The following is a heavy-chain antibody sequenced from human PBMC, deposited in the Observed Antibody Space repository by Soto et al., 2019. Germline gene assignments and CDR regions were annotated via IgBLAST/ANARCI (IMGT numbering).Heavy chain of an antibody. J-gene: IGHJ4*02. Sequence: EVQLVESGGDLVKPGGSLRLSCAASGFNFTNAWMSWVRQAPGKGLEWVGRIKSKSDGGTTDYAAPVKGRFIISRNDSQNTLSLQMNSLKSEDTGIYYSTTYHGWLDDWGLGTLLTVSS. CDR3: TTYHGWLDD. CDR1: GFNFTNAW. CDR2: IKSKSDGGTT. V-gene: IGHV3-15*01. D-gene: IGHD6-19*01.